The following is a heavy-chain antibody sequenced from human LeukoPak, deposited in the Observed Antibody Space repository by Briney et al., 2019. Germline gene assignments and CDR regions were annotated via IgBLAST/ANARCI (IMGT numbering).Heavy chain of an antibody. D-gene: IGHD3-10*01. CDR2: ISSSSSYI. CDR1: GFTFSSYS. J-gene: IGHJ6*03. Sequence: PGGSLRLSCAASGFTFSSYSMNWVRQAPGKGLEWVSSISSSSSYIYYADSVKGRFTISRDNAKNSLYLQMNSLRAEDTAVYYCARAPYYYGSRRVYYMDVWGKGTTVTVSS. CDR3: ARAPYYYGSRRVYYMDV. V-gene: IGHV3-21*01.